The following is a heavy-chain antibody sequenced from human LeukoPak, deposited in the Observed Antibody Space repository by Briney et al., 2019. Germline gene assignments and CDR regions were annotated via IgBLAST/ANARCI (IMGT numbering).Heavy chain of an antibody. Sequence: GGSLRLSCAASGFSFNDFEMNWVRQAPGKGLEWVSLISSSGSDFFYADSVKGRFTIFRDNAKNSLFLQMNSLRVDDTAVYYCARERPLVGALDHWGQGTVVTVPS. CDR1: GFSFNDFE. D-gene: IGHD4/OR15-4a*01. CDR2: ISSSGSDF. V-gene: IGHV3-48*03. J-gene: IGHJ5*02. CDR3: ARERPLVGALDH.